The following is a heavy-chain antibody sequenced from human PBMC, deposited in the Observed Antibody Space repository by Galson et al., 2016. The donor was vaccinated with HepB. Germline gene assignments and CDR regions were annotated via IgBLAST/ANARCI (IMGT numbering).Heavy chain of an antibody. J-gene: IGHJ4*02. CDR2: SKNKTNGYTT. CDR3: ARWQSGRPVN. D-gene: IGHD1-26*01. Sequence: SLRLSCAASGFIFSDHYMDWVRQAPGKGLEWLGRSKNKTNGYTTEYAASVEGRFTISRDDSKKSLYLQMNSLKIEETAVYYCARWQSGRPVNWGQGTLVTVSS. CDR1: GFIFSDHY. V-gene: IGHV3-72*01.